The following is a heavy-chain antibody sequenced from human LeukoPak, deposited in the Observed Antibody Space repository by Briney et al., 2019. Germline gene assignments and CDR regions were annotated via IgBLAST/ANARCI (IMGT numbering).Heavy chain of an antibody. J-gene: IGHJ3*02. CDR1: GFTVSSNY. D-gene: IGHD6-13*01. CDR2: IYSGVST. Sequence: GGSLRLSCAASGFTVSSNYMSWVRQAPGKGLEWVSVIYSGVSTYYADSVNGRFTISRDNSKNTLYLQMNSLRAEDTAVYYCARSSAGSWYTDAFDIWGQGTMVTVTS. CDR3: ARSSAGSWYTDAFDI. V-gene: IGHV3-66*01.